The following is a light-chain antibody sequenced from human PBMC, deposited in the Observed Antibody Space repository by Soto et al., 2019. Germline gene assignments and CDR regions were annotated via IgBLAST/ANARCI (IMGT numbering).Light chain of an antibody. CDR3: QQYGSSPSP. Sequence: EIVLTQSPGTLSLSPGERATLSCRASQSVSSSYLAWYQQKPGQAPGLLIYGASSRATGIPDRFSGSGSGTDFTLTISRLEPEDFAVYYCQQYGSSPSPFGQGTKVEIK. CDR1: QSVSSSY. V-gene: IGKV3-20*01. J-gene: IGKJ1*01. CDR2: GAS.